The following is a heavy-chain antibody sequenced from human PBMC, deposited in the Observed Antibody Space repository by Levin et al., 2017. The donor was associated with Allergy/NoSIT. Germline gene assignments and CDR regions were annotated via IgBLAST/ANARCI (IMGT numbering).Heavy chain of an antibody. J-gene: IGHJ6*02. V-gene: IGHV5-51*01. CDR1: GYNFATSW. Sequence: KSGESLKISCKGSGYNFATSWIGWVRQMPGKGLEWMGVIYPGDSDTRYSPSFQDQVPLPADKSINTAYLQCGSLKASDTAMYYCARRCSGGSCYSGNSYGMDVWGQGTTVIVSS. CDR2: IYPGDSDT. CDR3: ARRCSGGSCYSGNSYGMDV. D-gene: IGHD2-15*01.